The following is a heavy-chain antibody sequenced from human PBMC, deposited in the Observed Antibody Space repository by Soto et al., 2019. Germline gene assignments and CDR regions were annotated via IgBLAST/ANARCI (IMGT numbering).Heavy chain of an antibody. J-gene: IGHJ6*02. D-gene: IGHD3-10*01. CDR2: IHHSGST. CDR1: GGSITSHY. Sequence: QVQLQESGPGLVKPSETLSLTCSVSGGSITSHYCSWFRQPPGKGLEWIGYIHHSGSTSYNPSLKSRVTMAVDTSKNPVYLKVTSVTAADPALSYCARQGFGQLHGLVDVWGPGTTVTVSS. CDR3: ARQGFGQLHGLVDV. V-gene: IGHV4-59*08.